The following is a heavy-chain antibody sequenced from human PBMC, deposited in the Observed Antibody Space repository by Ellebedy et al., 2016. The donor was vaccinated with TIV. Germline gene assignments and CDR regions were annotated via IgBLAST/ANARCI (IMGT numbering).Heavy chain of an antibody. CDR2: ISSSSSYI. Sequence: GESLKISXAASGFTFSSYSMNWVRQAPGKGLEWVSSISSSSSYIYYADSVKGRFTISRDNAKNSLYLQMNSLRAEDTAVYYCARDTGRIAVAGTYFDYWGQGTLVTVSS. J-gene: IGHJ4*02. CDR3: ARDTGRIAVAGTYFDY. V-gene: IGHV3-21*01. CDR1: GFTFSSYS. D-gene: IGHD6-19*01.